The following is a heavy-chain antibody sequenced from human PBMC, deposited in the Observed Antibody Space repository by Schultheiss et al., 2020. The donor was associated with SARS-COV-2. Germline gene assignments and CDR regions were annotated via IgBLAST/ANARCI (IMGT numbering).Heavy chain of an antibody. J-gene: IGHJ6*02. Sequence: GGSLRLSCAASGFTFSSYGMHWVSQAPGKGLEWVAVIWYDGSNKYYADSVKGRFTISRDNSKNTLYLQMNSLRAEDTAVYYCARDRRVTMVRGSYGMDVWGQGTTVTVSS. CDR3: ARDRRVTMVRGSYGMDV. CDR2: IWYDGSNK. V-gene: IGHV3-33*01. D-gene: IGHD3-10*01. CDR1: GFTFSSYG.